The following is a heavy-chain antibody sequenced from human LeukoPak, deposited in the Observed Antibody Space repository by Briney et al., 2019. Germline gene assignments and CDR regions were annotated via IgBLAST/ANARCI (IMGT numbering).Heavy chain of an antibody. CDR3: AREAVNYGGSDY. D-gene: IGHD3-16*01. CDR1: GFTFSSYA. CDR2: ISYDGSNK. Sequence: GGSLRLSCAASGFTFSSYAMHWVRQAPGKGLEWVAVISYDGSNKYYADSVKGRFTISRDNPKNTVFLQMNDLRPDDMALYYCAREAVNYGGSDYWGQGTLVTVSS. J-gene: IGHJ4*02. V-gene: IGHV3-30-3*01.